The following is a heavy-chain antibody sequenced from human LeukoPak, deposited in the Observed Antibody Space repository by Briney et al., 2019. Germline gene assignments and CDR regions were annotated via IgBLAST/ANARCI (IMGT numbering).Heavy chain of an antibody. V-gene: IGHV1-8*01. Sequence: GASVKVSCKTSGYTFTTHDITWVRQATGQGLEWMGWMNPDSGDTGYAEQFQGRVAMTRDTSISTAYMELSSLRSEDTAVYYCARGLGDYYDTSGQYYAVAAHWGQGTQVTVSS. J-gene: IGHJ4*02. CDR3: ARGLGDYYDTSGQYYAVAAH. CDR1: GYTFTTHD. CDR2: MNPDSGDT. D-gene: IGHD3-22*01.